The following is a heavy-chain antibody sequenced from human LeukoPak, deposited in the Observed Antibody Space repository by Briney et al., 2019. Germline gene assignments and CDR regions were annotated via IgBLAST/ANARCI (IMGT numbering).Heavy chain of an antibody. CDR1: GGSISSSSYY. CDR2: IYYSGST. D-gene: IGHD6-6*01. CDR3: ARPGAARGYYYMDV. V-gene: IGHV4-39*01. Sequence: KPSETLSLTCTVSGGSISSSSYYWGWIRQPPGKGLGWIGSIYYSGSTYYNPSIKSRVTKSVDTSKNQFSLKLSSVTVADTAVYYCARPGAARGYYYMDVWGKRTTVTVSS. J-gene: IGHJ6*03.